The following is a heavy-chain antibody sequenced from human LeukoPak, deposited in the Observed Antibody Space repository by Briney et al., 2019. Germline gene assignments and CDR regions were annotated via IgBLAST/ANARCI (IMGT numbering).Heavy chain of an antibody. CDR2: INAGNGNT. Sequence: ASVKVSCKASGYTFTSYAMHWVRQASGQRLEWMGWINAGNGNTKYSQKFQGRVTITRDTSASTAYMELSSLRSEDTAVYYCARYNYGSGSYAYWGQGTLVTVSS. CDR1: GYTFTSYA. D-gene: IGHD3-10*01. CDR3: ARYNYGSGSYAY. J-gene: IGHJ4*02. V-gene: IGHV1-3*01.